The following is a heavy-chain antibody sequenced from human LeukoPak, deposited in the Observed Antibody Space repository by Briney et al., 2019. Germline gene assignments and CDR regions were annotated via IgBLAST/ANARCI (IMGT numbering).Heavy chain of an antibody. V-gene: IGHV1-2*02. CDR3: AREGDSSSSGNWFDP. D-gene: IGHD6-6*01. CDR2: INPHSGGT. Sequence: GASVKVSCKASGYTFTGYYMHWVRQAPGQGLEWMGWINPHSGGTKYAQKFQGRVTMTRDTSISTAYMELSRLRSDDTAVYYCAREGDSSSSGNWFDPWGQGTLVTVSS. CDR1: GYTFTGYY. J-gene: IGHJ5*02.